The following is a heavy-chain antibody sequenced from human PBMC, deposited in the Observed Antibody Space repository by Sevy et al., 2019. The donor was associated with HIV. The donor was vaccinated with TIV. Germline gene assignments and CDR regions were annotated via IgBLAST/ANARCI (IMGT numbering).Heavy chain of an antibody. V-gene: IGHV3-21*01. D-gene: IGHD3-10*01. Sequence: GGSLRLSCAASGFTFSTYPMNWVRQAPGKGLEWVSSISFSSNYIYYADSVKGRFTIFRDNATNSVYLQMNSLRVEDTAVYYCARPYGSGSWEAFDLWGQGTLVTVSS. CDR2: ISFSSNYI. J-gene: IGHJ3*01. CDR3: ARPYGSGSWEAFDL. CDR1: GFTFSTYP.